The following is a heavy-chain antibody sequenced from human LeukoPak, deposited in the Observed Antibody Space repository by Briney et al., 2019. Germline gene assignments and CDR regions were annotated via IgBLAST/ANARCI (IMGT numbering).Heavy chain of an antibody. Sequence: PGGSLRPSCAASGFTFSSYWMHWVRQAPGKGLVWVSRINSDGSSTSYADSVKGRFTISRDNAKNTLYLQMNSLRAEDTAVYYCARPSTTVQRYYYMDVWGKGTTVTVSS. CDR3: ARPSTTVQRYYYMDV. J-gene: IGHJ6*03. V-gene: IGHV3-74*01. D-gene: IGHD4-11*01. CDR2: INSDGSST. CDR1: GFTFSSYW.